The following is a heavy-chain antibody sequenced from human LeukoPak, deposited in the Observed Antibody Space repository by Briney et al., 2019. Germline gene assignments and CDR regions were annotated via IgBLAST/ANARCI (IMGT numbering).Heavy chain of an antibody. V-gene: IGHV1-2*02. Sequence: ASVKVSCKASGYTFTNYYMHWVRQAPGLGFEWMGWINPKSGGTSYPQKFQGRLTMTRDTSISTAYTELSGLRSDDTAVYYCVPSANYYYFDYWGQGTLVTVSS. CDR3: VPSANYYYFDY. CDR2: INPKSGGT. CDR1: GYTFTNYY. D-gene: IGHD1-26*01. J-gene: IGHJ4*02.